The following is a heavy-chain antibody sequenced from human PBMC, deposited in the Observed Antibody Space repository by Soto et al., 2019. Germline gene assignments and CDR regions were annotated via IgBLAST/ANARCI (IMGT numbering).Heavy chain of an antibody. J-gene: IGHJ4*02. Sequence: SETLSLTCAVYGGSFSGYYWSWIRQPPGKGLEWIGEINHSGSTNYNPSLKSRVTISVDTSKNQFSLKLSSVTAADTAVYYCARGGIITMVRGVMGRFGYWGKEPRFTVPS. CDR2: INHSGST. D-gene: IGHD3-10*01. V-gene: IGHV4-34*01. CDR1: GGSFSGYY. CDR3: ARGGIITMVRGVMGRFGY.